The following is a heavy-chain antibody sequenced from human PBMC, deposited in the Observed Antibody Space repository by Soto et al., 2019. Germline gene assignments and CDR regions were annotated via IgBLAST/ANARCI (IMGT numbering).Heavy chain of an antibody. J-gene: IGHJ3*02. Sequence: SETLSLTCTLSGDSLPSSSYYWASMRQPLGKGLEWIGSIYYSGSTYYNPSLKSRVTISVDTSKNRFSLKLSSVTAADTAVYYCARLDYYDSSGYYSDDAFDIWCQGTMVT. D-gene: IGHD3-22*01. CDR3: ARLDYYDSSGYYSDDAFDI. V-gene: IGHV4-39*01. CDR2: IYYSGST. CDR1: GDSLPSSSYY.